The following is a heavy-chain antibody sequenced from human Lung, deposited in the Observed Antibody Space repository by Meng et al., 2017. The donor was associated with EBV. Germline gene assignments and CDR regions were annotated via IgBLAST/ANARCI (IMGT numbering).Heavy chain of an antibody. CDR2: ISTYNGNT. CDR3: ARDEGVCIGGSCYSSWFDP. J-gene: IGHJ5*02. Sequence: QVQLVQSGPEVKKPGASVKVSCKASGYTFNNYHITWVRQAPGQGLQWMGWISTYNGNTNYAQSLQGRVTLTTDTSTSTAYMELRSLTSDDTAMYYCARDEGVCIGGSCYSSWFDPWGQGTLVTVSS. CDR1: GYTFNNYH. V-gene: IGHV1-18*04. D-gene: IGHD2-15*01.